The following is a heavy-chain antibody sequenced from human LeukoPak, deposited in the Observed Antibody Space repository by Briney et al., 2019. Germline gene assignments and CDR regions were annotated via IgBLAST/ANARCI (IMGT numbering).Heavy chain of an antibody. Sequence: PGGSLRLSCAASGFTFTGYWMSWVRQAPGKGLEWVANIKQDGSEKYYVDSVKGRFTISRDNAENSLYLLMNSLRAEDTAVYYCARERLGDYWGQGTLVTVFS. CDR2: IKQDGSEK. CDR1: GFTFTGYW. D-gene: IGHD3-16*01. CDR3: ARERLGDY. J-gene: IGHJ4*02. V-gene: IGHV3-7*01.